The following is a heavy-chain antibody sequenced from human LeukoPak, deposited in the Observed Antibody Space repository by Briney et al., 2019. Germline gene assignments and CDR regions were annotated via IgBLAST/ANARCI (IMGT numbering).Heavy chain of an antibody. Sequence: GGSLRLSCAASGFTFSTYWMTWVRQAPGKGPEWVANIKEDGSATYYVYYVRGRFTIARDNAKKSLYLQMNSLGAEATAVYYCARDSPGYLAYDSWGQGTLVTVSS. CDR1: GFTFSTYW. V-gene: IGHV3-7*04. CDR2: IKEDGSAT. CDR3: ARDSPGYLAYDS. D-gene: IGHD1-1*01. J-gene: IGHJ4*02.